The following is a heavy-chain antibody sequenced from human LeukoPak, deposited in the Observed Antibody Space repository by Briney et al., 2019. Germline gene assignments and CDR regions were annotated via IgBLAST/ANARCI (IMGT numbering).Heavy chain of an antibody. D-gene: IGHD3-22*01. Sequence: GGSLRLSCAASGFTFSSYGIHWVRQAPGKGLEWVAVISYDGSNKYYADSVKGRFTISRDNSKNTLYLQMNSLRAEDTAVYYCAKDAPPYYYDSSGYYGDYWGQGTLVTVSS. CDR2: ISYDGSNK. J-gene: IGHJ4*02. CDR1: GFTFSSYG. CDR3: AKDAPPYYYDSSGYYGDY. V-gene: IGHV3-30*18.